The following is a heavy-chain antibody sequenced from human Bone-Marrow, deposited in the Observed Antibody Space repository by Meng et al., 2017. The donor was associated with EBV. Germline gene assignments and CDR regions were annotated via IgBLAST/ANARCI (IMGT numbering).Heavy chain of an antibody. CDR1: GYTFTNYD. CDR2: MDPSSGKT. V-gene: IGHV1-8*01. Sequence: GQLVQSGPEVKKPGASVKVSCKSSGYTFTNYDINWVRQAPGQGLEWMGWMDPSSGKTDYSQKFQGRVSMTRDTSISTAYMELSNVISEDTAVYYCAREVYASGSYRSDPWGQGTLVTVSS. D-gene: IGHD3-10*01. CDR3: AREVYASGSYRSDP. J-gene: IGHJ5*02.